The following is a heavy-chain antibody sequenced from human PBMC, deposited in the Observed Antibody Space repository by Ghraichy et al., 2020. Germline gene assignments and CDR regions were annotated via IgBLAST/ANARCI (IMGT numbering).Heavy chain of an antibody. CDR3: AKDQSGGVVATRESYMDV. CDR2: ISGSGGST. Sequence: GSLRLSCAASGFTFSSYAMSWVRQAPGKGLEWVSAISGSGGSTYYADSVKGRFTISRDNSKNTLYLQMNSLRAEDTAVYYCAKDQSGGVVATRESYMDVWGKGTTVTVSS. CDR1: GFTFSSYA. D-gene: IGHD5-12*01. J-gene: IGHJ6*03. V-gene: IGHV3-23*01.